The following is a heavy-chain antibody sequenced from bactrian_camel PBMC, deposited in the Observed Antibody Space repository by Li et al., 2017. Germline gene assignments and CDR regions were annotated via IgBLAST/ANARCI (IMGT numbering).Heavy chain of an antibody. CDR2: IDTISRT. Sequence: VQLVESGGGSVQPGGSLRLACVASGDTSHRYDMGWFRQAPGREREGVASIDTISRTKYSDFVNGRFTISQDNAKNTVYLQMNNLEPEEGAMYYCAADCFRFVGGLCLAPLGEYLYRGQGTQVTV. D-gene: IGHD3*01. CDR1: GDTSHRYD. CDR3: AADCFRFVGGLCLAPLGEYLY. J-gene: IGHJ4*01. V-gene: IGHV3S53*01.